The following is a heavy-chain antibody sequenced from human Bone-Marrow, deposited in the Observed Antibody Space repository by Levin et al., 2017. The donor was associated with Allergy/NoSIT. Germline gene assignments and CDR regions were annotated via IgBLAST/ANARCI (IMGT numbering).Heavy chain of an antibody. CDR3: ARSWALSKREFDP. J-gene: IGHJ5*02. Sequence: NLGESLKISCQGSGYNFPTYWIAWVRQKPGKGLEWMGVIYPGDSDTRYSPSFQGQVTISADNSISTAYLQWSSLKASDSAMYYCARSWALSKREFDPWGQGTLVTVSS. CDR1: GYNFPTYW. D-gene: IGHD6-13*01. V-gene: IGHV5-51*01. CDR2: IYPGDSDT.